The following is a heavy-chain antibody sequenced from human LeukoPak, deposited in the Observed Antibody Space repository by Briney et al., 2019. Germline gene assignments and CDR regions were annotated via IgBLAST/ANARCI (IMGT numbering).Heavy chain of an antibody. J-gene: IGHJ4*02. D-gene: IGHD6-19*01. Sequence: GGSLRLSCAASGFTLTSFSMSWVRQAPGKGLEWVSGIGGSGGRTYHRDSVKGRFTISRDISKNTLYLQMNSLRAEDTAVYYCAKERSGGWPFDYWGQGTLVTVSS. CDR1: GFTLTSFS. CDR3: AKERSGGWPFDY. V-gene: IGHV3-23*01. CDR2: IGGSGGRT.